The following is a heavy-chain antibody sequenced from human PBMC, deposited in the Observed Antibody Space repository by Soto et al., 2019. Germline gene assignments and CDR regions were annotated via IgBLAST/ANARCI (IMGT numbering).Heavy chain of an antibody. Sequence: GASVKVSCKASGYTFYSYDITWVRQAPGQGLEWMGTTSIYNGNTNFAQNLQGRVTMTIDKSTATAYMELNSLTSDDTAVYYCARARATVTTERALGYWGQGTLVTVSS. D-gene: IGHD4-17*01. CDR1: GYTFYSYD. CDR3: ARARATVTTERALGY. J-gene: IGHJ4*02. V-gene: IGHV1-18*01. CDR2: TSIYNGNT.